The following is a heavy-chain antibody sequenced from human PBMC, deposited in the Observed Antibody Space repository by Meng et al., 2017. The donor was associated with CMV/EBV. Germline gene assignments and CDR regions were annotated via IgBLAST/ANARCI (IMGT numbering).Heavy chain of an antibody. J-gene: IGHJ6*02. CDR1: GFTFSSYW. Sequence: GESLKISCAASGFTFSSYWMSWVRQAPGKGLEWVANIKQDGSEKYYVDSVKCRFTISRDNAKNSLYLQMNSLRAEDTAVYYCAREEDYYGMDVWGQGTTVAVSS. CDR3: AREEDYYGMDV. V-gene: IGHV3-7*01. CDR2: IKQDGSEK.